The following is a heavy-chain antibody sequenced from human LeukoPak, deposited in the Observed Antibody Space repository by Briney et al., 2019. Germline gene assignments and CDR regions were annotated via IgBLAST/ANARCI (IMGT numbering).Heavy chain of an antibody. CDR1: GYTFTSYD. J-gene: IGHJ6*03. V-gene: IGHV1-8*03. CDR3: ARGVGATISYYHYYIDV. D-gene: IGHD1-26*01. Sequence: ASVKVSCKASGYTFTSYDINWVRQATGQGLEWMGWMNPNSGNTGYAQKFQGRVTITRNTSISTAYMELSSLRSEDTAVYYCARGVGATISYYHYYIDVWGKGTTVTISS. CDR2: MNPNSGNT.